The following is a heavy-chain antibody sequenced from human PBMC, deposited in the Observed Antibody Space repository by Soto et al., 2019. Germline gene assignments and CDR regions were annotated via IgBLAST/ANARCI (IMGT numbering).Heavy chain of an antibody. V-gene: IGHV1-69*08. D-gene: IGHD2-2*01. CDR3: ARDPSQYCSSTSCYYYYYGMDV. J-gene: IGHJ6*02. CDR1: GGTFSSYT. Sequence: QVQLVQSGAEVKKPGSSVKVSCKASGGTFSSYTISWVRQAPGQGLEWMGRIIPILGIANYAQKFQGRVTITADKSTSTAYMELRSLRSEDTAVYYCARDPSQYCSSTSCYYYYYGMDVWGQGTTVTVSS. CDR2: IIPILGIA.